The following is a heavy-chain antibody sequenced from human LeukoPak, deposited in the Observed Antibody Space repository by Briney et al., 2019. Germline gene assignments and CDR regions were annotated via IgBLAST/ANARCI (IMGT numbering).Heavy chain of an antibody. CDR2: INHSGST. CDR3: ARRPRMKAFDI. CDR1: GGSFSGYY. Sequence: SETLSLTCAGYGGSFSGYYWSWIRQPPGKGLEGIGEINHSGSTNYNPSLKSRVTISVDTSKNQFSLKLSSVTAADTALYYCARRPRMKAFDIWGQGTMVTVSS. D-gene: IGHD2-8*01. J-gene: IGHJ3*02. V-gene: IGHV4-34*01.